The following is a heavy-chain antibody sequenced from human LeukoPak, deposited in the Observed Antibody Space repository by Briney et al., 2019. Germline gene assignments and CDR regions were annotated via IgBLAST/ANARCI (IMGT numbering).Heavy chain of an antibody. V-gene: IGHV3-30-3*01. Sequence: GGSLRLSCAASGFTFSSYAMPWVRQAPGKGLEWVAVISYDGSSKYYADSVKGRFTISRDNSKNTLYLQMNSLRAEDTAVYYCARDHIAAAGTIQAYWGQGTLVTVSS. CDR2: ISYDGSSK. J-gene: IGHJ4*02. D-gene: IGHD6-13*01. CDR3: ARDHIAAAGTIQAY. CDR1: GFTFSSYA.